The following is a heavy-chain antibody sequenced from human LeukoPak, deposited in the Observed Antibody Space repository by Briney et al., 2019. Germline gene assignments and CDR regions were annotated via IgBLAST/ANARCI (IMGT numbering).Heavy chain of an antibody. D-gene: IGHD3-10*01. CDR1: GGSISSYY. J-gene: IGHJ4*02. CDR3: ARQTYYYGSGSVDY. V-gene: IGHV4-59*12. CDR2: IYYSGST. Sequence: PSETLSLTCTVSGGSISSYYWSWIRQPPGKGLEWIGYIYYSGSTNYNPSLKSRVTISVDTSKNQFSLKLSSVTAADTAVYYCARQTYYYGSGSVDYWGQGTLVTVSS.